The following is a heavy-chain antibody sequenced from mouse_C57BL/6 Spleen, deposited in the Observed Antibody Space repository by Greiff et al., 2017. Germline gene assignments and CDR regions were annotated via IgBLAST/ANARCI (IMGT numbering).Heavy chain of an antibody. D-gene: IGHD4-1*01. CDR1: GSPFTDYN. CDR3: ARRDWEGYFDV. Sequence: VQLQQSGPELVKPGASVKIPCKASGSPFTDYNMDWVKQSHGKSLEWIGDINPNNGGTIYNQKFKGKATLTVDKSSSTAYMELRSLTSEDTAVDYCARRDWEGYFDVWGTGTTVTVSS. CDR2: INPNNGGT. J-gene: IGHJ1*03. V-gene: IGHV1-18*01.